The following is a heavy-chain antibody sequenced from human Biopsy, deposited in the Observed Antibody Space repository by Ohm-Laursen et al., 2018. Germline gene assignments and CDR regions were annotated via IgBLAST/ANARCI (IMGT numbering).Heavy chain of an antibody. Sequence: SQTLSLTCTVSGGSISSDYWSWIRQTPGKGLEWIGYIYYSGSTNYNPSLKSRVTISVDTSKNQFSLKLSSVTATDTAVYYCARDRFDLLTPNWFDPWGQGTLVTASS. V-gene: IGHV4-59*12. D-gene: IGHD3-9*01. J-gene: IGHJ5*02. CDR2: IYYSGST. CDR1: GGSISSDY. CDR3: ARDRFDLLTPNWFDP.